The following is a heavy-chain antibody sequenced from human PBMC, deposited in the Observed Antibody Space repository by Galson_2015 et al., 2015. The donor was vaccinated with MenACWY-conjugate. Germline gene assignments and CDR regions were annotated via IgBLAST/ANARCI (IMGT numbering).Heavy chain of an antibody. CDR1: GFTFSSYA. CDR2: ISGSGGST. V-gene: IGHV3-23*01. CDR3: AKSSGWYEYYFDY. Sequence: SLRLSCAASGFTFSSYAMSWVRQAPGKGLEWVSAISGSGGSTYYADSVKGRFTISRDNSKNTLYPQMSSLRAEDTAVYYCAKSSGWYEYYFDYWGQGTLVTVSS. J-gene: IGHJ4*02. D-gene: IGHD6-19*01.